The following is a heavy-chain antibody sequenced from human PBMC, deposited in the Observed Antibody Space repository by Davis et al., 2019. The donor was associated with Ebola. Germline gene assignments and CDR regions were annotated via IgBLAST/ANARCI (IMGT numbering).Heavy chain of an antibody. CDR2: IIPIFGTA. V-gene: IGHV1-69*13. J-gene: IGHJ6*03. D-gene: IGHD2-2*01. CDR1: GGTFSSYA. CDR3: ARAAAAHYYMDV. Sequence: SVKVSCKASGGTFSSYAISWVRQAPGQGLEWMGGIIPIFGTANYAQKFQGRVTITADESTSTAYMELSSLRSEDTAVYYCARAAAAHYYMDVWGKGTTVTVSS.